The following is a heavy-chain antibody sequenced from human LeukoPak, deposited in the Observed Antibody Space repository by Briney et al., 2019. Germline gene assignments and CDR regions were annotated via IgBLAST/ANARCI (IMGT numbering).Heavy chain of an antibody. CDR3: TRESGSYHGNDY. CDR1: GYTFTGYY. V-gene: IGHV1-2*06. Sequence: GASVKVSCKASGYTFTGYYMHWVRQAPGQGLEWMGRINPNSGGTNYAQKFQGRVTITGDTSINTAYMELSSLRSDDTAVYYCTRESGSYHGNDYWGQGTLVTVSS. D-gene: IGHD1-26*01. CDR2: INPNSGGT. J-gene: IGHJ4*02.